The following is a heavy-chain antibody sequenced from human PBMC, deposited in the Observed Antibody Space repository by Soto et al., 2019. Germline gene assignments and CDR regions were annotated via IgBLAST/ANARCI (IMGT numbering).Heavy chain of an antibody. Sequence: QVQLVESGGGVVQPGRSLRLSCAASGFTFSSYGMPWVRQAPGKGLAWVAVISYDGSNKYYADSVKGRFTISRDNSKNTLYLQMNSLRAEDTAVYYCAKDKLAVAVAAPFDYWGQGTLVTVSS. J-gene: IGHJ4*02. D-gene: IGHD6-19*01. V-gene: IGHV3-30*18. CDR2: ISYDGSNK. CDR1: GFTFSSYG. CDR3: AKDKLAVAVAAPFDY.